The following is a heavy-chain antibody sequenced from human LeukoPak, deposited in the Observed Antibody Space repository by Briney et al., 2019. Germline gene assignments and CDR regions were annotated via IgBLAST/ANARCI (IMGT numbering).Heavy chain of an antibody. D-gene: IGHD3-10*01. CDR1: GFIFGDYS. V-gene: IGHV3-23*01. Sequence: GGSLRLSCAASGFIFGDYSMNWVRQAPGKGLEWVSAISGSGGSTYYADSVKGRFTISRDNSKNTLYLQMNSLRAEDTAVYYCAKHSTGVECWGRGTLVTVSS. CDR2: ISGSGGST. J-gene: IGHJ2*01. CDR3: AKHSTGVEC.